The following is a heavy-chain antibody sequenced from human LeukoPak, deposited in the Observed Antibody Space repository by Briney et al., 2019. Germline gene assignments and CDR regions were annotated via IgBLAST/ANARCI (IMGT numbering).Heavy chain of an antibody. CDR1: GGSISSYY. CDR2: IYYSGST. V-gene: IGHV4-59*01. CDR3: ARSTGYYYDSSGYDY. J-gene: IGHJ4*02. D-gene: IGHD3-22*01. Sequence: SETLSLTCTVSGGSISSYYWSWIRQPPGKGLEWIGYIYYSGSTNYNPSLKSRVTISVDTSKNQFSLKLSSVTAADTAVYCCARSTGYYYDSSGYDYWGQGTLVTVSS.